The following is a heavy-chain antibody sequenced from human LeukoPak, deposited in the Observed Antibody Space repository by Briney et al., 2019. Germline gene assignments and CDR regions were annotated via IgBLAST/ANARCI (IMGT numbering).Heavy chain of an antibody. CDR2: NXSGXST. CDR3: ARGSLTYYDFWSAPSGWFDP. D-gene: IGHD3-3*01. J-gene: IGHJ5*02. Sequence: NXSGXSTSYAQKFQGRVTMTRDTSTSTVYMELSSLRSEDTAVYYCARGSLTYYDFWSAPSGWFDPWGQGTLVTVSS. V-gene: IGHV1-46*01.